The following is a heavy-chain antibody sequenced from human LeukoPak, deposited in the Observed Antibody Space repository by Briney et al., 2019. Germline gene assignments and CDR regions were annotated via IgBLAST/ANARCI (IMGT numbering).Heavy chain of an antibody. CDR3: ARGYSGWYYYLDY. D-gene: IGHD6-19*01. V-gene: IGHV4-34*01. CDR1: GGSFSGYY. Sequence: PSESLSLTCAVYGGSFSGYYWSWIRQPPGKGLEWIGEINHSGSTNYNPSLKSRVTISVDTSKNQFSLKLSPVTAADTAVYYCARGYSGWYYYLDYWGQGTLVTVSS. CDR2: INHSGST. J-gene: IGHJ4*02.